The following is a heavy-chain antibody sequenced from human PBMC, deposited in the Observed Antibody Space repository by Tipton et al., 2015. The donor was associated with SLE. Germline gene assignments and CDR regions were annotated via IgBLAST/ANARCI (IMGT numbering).Heavy chain of an antibody. CDR1: GFIFSSYS. CDR2: IRFDRDHQ. CDR3: ASSSPGYTSGGGSLDY. V-gene: IGHV3-30*02. D-gene: IGHD6-19*01. Sequence: SGFIFSSYSMHWVRQAPGKGLEWVSLIRFDRDHQYNADSVKGRFTTSRDSSTSTVYLQMNSLRIEDTAVYYCASSSPGYTSGGGSLDYWGQGTLVTVPS. J-gene: IGHJ4*02.